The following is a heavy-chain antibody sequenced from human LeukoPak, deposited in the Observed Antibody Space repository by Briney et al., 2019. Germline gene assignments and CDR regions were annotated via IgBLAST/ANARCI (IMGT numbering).Heavy chain of an antibody. CDR2: INHSGST. V-gene: IGHV4-34*01. Sequence: SETLSLTCAVYGGSFSGYYWSWIRQPPGKGLEWIGEINHSGSTNYNPSLKSRVTISVDTSKNQFSLKLSSVTAADTAVYYCARGDFWSGYYPWGYWGQGTLVTVSS. CDR1: GGSFSGYY. J-gene: IGHJ4*02. D-gene: IGHD3-3*01. CDR3: ARGDFWSGYYPWGY.